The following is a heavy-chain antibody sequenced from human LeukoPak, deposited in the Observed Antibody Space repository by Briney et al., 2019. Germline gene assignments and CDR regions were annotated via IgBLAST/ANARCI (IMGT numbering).Heavy chain of an antibody. Sequence: PGGSLRLSCAASGFTFSSYAMHWVRQAPGKGLEWVAVISYDGSNKYYADSVKGRFTISRDNSKNTLYLQMNSLRAEDTAVYYCAREEQWLVLFNRFDPWGQGTLVTVSS. CDR2: ISYDGSNK. J-gene: IGHJ5*02. CDR1: GFTFSSYA. CDR3: AREEQWLVLFNRFDP. D-gene: IGHD6-19*01. V-gene: IGHV3-30-3*01.